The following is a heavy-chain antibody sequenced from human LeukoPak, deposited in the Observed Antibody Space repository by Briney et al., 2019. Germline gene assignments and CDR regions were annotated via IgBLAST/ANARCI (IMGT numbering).Heavy chain of an antibody. J-gene: IGHJ1*01. CDR2: IYYSGST. V-gene: IGHV4-39*01. Sequence: PSETLSLTCTVSGGSISSSSYYWGWIRQPPGKGLEWIGSIYYSGSTYYNPSLKSRVTISVDTSKNQFSLKLSSVTAADTAVYYCARREEEVAAAEYFQHWGQGTLVTVSS. D-gene: IGHD6-13*01. CDR1: GGSISSSSYY. CDR3: ARREEEVAAAEYFQH.